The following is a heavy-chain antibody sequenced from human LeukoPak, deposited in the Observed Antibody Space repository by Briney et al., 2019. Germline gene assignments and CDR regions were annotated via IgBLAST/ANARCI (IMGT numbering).Heavy chain of an antibody. CDR1: GGSISSYY. CDR3: ARGGRAYYDILTGHHYYYYMDV. Sequence: PSETLSLTCTVSGGSISSYYWGWIRQPPGKGLEWIGYIYYSGSTNYNPSLKSRVTISVYTSKNQFALKLSSVTAADTAVYYCARGGRAYYDILTGHHYYYYMDVWGKGTTVTVSS. D-gene: IGHD3-9*01. V-gene: IGHV4-59*01. CDR2: IYYSGST. J-gene: IGHJ6*03.